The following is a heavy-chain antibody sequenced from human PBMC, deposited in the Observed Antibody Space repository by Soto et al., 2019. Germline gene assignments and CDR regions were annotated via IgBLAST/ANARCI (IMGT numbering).Heavy chain of an antibody. CDR1: GGSISSRGYY. CDR2: IYYSGST. CDR3: ARVRYCSGGSCYPRFDP. J-gene: IGHJ5*02. V-gene: IGHV4-31*03. D-gene: IGHD2-15*01. Sequence: TLSLTCTVSGGSISSRGYYWSWIRQHPGKGLEWIGYIYYSGSTYYNPSLKSRVTISVDTSKNQFSLKLSSVTAADTAVYYCARVRYCSGGSCYPRFDPWGQGTLVTVSS.